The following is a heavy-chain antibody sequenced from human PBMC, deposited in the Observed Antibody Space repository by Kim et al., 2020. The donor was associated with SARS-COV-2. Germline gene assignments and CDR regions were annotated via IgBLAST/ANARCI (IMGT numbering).Heavy chain of an antibody. CDR3: ARRGPHYYGSGTLSFDY. J-gene: IGHJ4*02. V-gene: IGHV4-59*08. Sequence: SGVTISEDTSKNQFYLKLSSVPAADTAVYYCARRGPHYYGSGTLSFDYWGQGTLVTVSS. D-gene: IGHD3-10*01.